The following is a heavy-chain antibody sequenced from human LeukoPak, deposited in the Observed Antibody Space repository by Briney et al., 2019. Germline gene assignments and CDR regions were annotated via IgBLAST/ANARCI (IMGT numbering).Heavy chain of an antibody. V-gene: IGHV4-59*01. Sequence: SETLSLTCTVSGGSISSYYWSWIRQPPGKGLEWIGYIYYSGSTNYNPSLKSRVTISVDTSKNQFSLKLSSVTAADTAVYYCARVDGSGSYYYYYMEVWGKGTTVTVSS. D-gene: IGHD3-10*01. CDR2: IYYSGST. CDR3: ARVDGSGSYYYYYMEV. CDR1: GGSISSYY. J-gene: IGHJ6*03.